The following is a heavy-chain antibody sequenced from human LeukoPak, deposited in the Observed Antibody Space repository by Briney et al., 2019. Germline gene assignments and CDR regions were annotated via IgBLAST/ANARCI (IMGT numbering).Heavy chain of an antibody. CDR3: ARGGNWNGLFDY. J-gene: IGHJ4*02. CDR2: IYTSGST. D-gene: IGHD1-1*01. Sequence: SETLSLTCTVSGGFIGSGSYCWSWIRQPAGKGLEWIGRIYTSGSTNYNPSLKSRVTISVDPSKNQFSLKLSSVTAADTAVYYCARGGNWNGLFDYWGQGTLVTVSS. CDR1: GGFIGSGSYC. V-gene: IGHV4-61*02.